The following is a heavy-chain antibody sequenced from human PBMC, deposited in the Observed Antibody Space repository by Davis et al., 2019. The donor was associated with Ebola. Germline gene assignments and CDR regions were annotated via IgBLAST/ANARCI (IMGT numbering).Heavy chain of an antibody. D-gene: IGHD5-18*01. Sequence: SVKVSCKASGGPFGSYILNWVRQAPGQGPEWMGGIIPSLRITNYEQKFQDRVTFNADESTNTAYMELRSLRSDDTAMYYCAREAFVGDKAMVSFHAFDIWGQGTMITVSS. CDR3: AREAFVGDKAMVSFHAFDI. V-gene: IGHV1-69*10. CDR1: GGPFGSYI. J-gene: IGHJ3*02. CDR2: IIPSLRIT.